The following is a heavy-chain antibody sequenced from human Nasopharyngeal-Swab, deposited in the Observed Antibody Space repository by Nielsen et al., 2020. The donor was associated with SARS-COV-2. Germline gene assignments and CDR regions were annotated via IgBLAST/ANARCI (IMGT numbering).Heavy chain of an antibody. CDR3: AKVRSYYYGGMDV. J-gene: IGHJ6*02. CDR2: ISWNSGSI. D-gene: IGHD1-26*01. Sequence: WIRQPPGKGLEWVSGISWNSGSIGYADSVKGRFTISRDNAKNSLYLQMNSLRAEDTALYYCAKVRSYYYGGMDVWGQGTTVTVSS. V-gene: IGHV3-9*01.